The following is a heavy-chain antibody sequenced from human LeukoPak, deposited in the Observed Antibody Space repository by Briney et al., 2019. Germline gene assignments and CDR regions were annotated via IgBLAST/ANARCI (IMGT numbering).Heavy chain of an antibody. D-gene: IGHD5-18*01. CDR3: ARDFGAYVDSIMGYLGRFDS. CDR1: GFTFSSFS. CDR2: ISSTSIYI. Sequence: GGSLRLSCAASGFTFSSFSMGWVRQAPGKGLEWGSGISSTSIYIYHADSLEGRFTISRDNAENSLYLQMTSLRAEDTGVYYCARDFGAYVDSIMGYLGRFDSWGRGTLVTVSS. V-gene: IGHV3-21*01. J-gene: IGHJ4*02.